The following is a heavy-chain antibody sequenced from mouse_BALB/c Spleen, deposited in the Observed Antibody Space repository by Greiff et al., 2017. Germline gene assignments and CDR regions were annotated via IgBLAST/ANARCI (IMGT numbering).Heavy chain of an antibody. V-gene: IGHV1-7*01. J-gene: IGHJ3*01. CDR3: ARGHGNYWFAD. D-gene: IGHD2-1*01. CDR1: GYTFTSYW. CDR2: INPSTGYT. Sequence: QVQLQQSGAELAKPGASVKMSCKASGYTFTSYWMHWVKQRPGQGLEWIGYINPSTGYTEYNQKFKDKATLTADKSSSTAYMQLSSLTSEDSAVYYCARGHGNYWFADWGQGTLVTVSA.